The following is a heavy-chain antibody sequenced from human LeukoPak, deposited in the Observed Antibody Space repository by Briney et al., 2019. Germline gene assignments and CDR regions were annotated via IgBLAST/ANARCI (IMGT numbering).Heavy chain of an antibody. CDR2: ISSSSSAV. D-gene: IGHD3-10*01. V-gene: IGHV3-48*02. CDR3: ANIYGSGGGY. J-gene: IGHJ4*02. CDR1: GFTFSTYS. Sequence: GGSLRLSCAASGFTFSTYSMNWVRQAPGKGLEWVSYISSSSSAVYYADPVKGRFTISRDNAKNSLYLQMTSLRDEDTAVYYCANIYGSGGGYWGQGTLVTVSS.